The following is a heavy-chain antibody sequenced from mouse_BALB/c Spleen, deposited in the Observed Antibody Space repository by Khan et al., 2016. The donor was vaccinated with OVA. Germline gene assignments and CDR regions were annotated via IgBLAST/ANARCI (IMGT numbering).Heavy chain of an antibody. CDR2: IYPSDSYT. J-gene: IGHJ3*01. CDR1: GYTFTNYW. D-gene: IGHD1-1*02. Sequence: QVQLKESGIELVRPGASVKLSCKASGYTFTNYWINWVKQRPGQGLEWIGNIYPSDSYTNYNQKFKDKATLTVDKSSSTAYMQLSSPTSEDSAVYYCTREGVYGSSFAYWGQGTLVTVSA. V-gene: IGHV1-69*02. CDR3: TREGVYGSSFAY.